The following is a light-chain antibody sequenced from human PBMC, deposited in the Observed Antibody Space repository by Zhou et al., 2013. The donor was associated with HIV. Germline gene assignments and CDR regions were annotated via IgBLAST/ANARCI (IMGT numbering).Light chain of an antibody. CDR1: QTIRTY. V-gene: IGKV1-39*01. CDR3: QQVNSFPYT. CDR2: GAS. J-gene: IGKJ2*01. Sequence: DIQMTQSPSSLSASVGDRVTLTCRASQTIRTYLNWYQQKPGKAPNLLISGASSLQSGVPSRFSGSGSGTDFTLTISSLQPEDFATYFCQQVNSFPYTFGQGTKLEIK.